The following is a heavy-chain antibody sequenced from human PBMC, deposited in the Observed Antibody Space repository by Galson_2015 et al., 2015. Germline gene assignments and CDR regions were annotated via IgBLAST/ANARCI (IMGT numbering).Heavy chain of an antibody. V-gene: IGHV2-5*02. CDR1: DFSVCTSGVG. CDR3: AFRAPGRISGWDCGMFEY. Sequence: PALVKPTQPLELPWIFSDFSVCTSGVGVGWFRQHPGKALEGLAFIYWADDTGYSPSLKARLTLTKDTSKNQVVLTMTNMDPVDTATYYCAFRAPGRISGWDCGMFEYWGQGTLVTVSS. D-gene: IGHD3-3*02. CDR2: IYWADDT. J-gene: IGHJ4*02.